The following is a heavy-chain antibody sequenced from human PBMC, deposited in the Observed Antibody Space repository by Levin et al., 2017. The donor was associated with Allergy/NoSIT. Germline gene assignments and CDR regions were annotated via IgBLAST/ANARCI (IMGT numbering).Heavy chain of an antibody. Sequence: HGESLKISCKGLGYSFSNYWIAWVRQMPGKGLEWMGIIYPTDSDTRYNPSFQGQVTISADRSTSTAYLQCNSLKASDTAMYYCARGFHCSTITCFSFDSWGQGSLVTVSS. J-gene: IGHJ4*02. CDR1: GYSFSNYW. CDR2: IYPTDSDT. D-gene: IGHD2-2*01. V-gene: IGHV5-51*01. CDR3: ARGFHCSTITCFSFDS.